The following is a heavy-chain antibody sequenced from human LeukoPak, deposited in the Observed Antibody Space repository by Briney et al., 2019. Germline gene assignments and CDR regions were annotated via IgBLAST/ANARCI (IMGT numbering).Heavy chain of an antibody. V-gene: IGHV3-48*02. CDR2: IVSSSSTI. J-gene: IGHJ4*02. CDR3: ARRNNGVIPAGIGYYFDY. CDR1: GFFFSSCS. Sequence: GSLRLSCAAAGFFFSSCSMNWVRQAPGKGLEWVSYIVSSSSTIYYADSVKGRLTISRDNAKNSLSLQMNSLRDDDTAVYYRARRNNGVIPAGIGYYFDYWGQGTLVTVSS. D-gene: IGHD2-2*01.